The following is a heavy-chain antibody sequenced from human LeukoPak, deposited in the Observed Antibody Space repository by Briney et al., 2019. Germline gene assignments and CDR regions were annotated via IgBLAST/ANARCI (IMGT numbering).Heavy chain of an antibody. D-gene: IGHD3-3*01. V-gene: IGHV3-30-3*01. CDR3: ARSRGSFSWYFSY. Sequence: GGSLRLSCAASGLALSNYGIHWVRQTPGKGLEWLAVISFDGRSKYYADSVEGRFTISRDNSKNTVYLQMNSLRPEDTAVYYCARSRGSFSWYFSYWGQGTLVTVSS. CDR2: ISFDGRSK. J-gene: IGHJ4*02. CDR1: GLALSNYG.